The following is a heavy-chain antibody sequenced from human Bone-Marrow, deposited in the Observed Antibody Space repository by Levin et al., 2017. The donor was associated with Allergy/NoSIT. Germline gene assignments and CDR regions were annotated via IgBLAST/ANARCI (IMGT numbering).Heavy chain of an antibody. V-gene: IGHV3-53*01. CDR2: IYSGGTT. Sequence: GGSLRLSCAASGFTVSNNYMRWVRQAPGKGLEWVSLIYSGGTTYYADSVKGRFTISRDNSKNTVYLQMNSLRAEDTAVYYCARKRHCIGGRCYSVWGQGTLVTVSS. CDR1: GFTVSNNY. CDR3: ARKRHCIGGRCYSV. J-gene: IGHJ4*02. D-gene: IGHD2-15*01.